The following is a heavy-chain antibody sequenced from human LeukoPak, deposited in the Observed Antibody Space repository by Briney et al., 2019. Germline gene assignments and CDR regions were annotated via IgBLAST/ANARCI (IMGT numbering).Heavy chain of an antibody. Sequence: PGGSLRLSCAASGFTFSSYAMSWVRQAPGKGLEWVSAISGSGGSTYYADPVKGRFTISRDNSKNTLYLQMNSLRAEDTAVYYCAKDLRSSGWYPAFAYWGQGTLVTVSS. J-gene: IGHJ4*02. CDR1: GFTFSSYA. CDR3: AKDLRSSGWYPAFAY. V-gene: IGHV3-23*01. D-gene: IGHD6-19*01. CDR2: ISGSGGST.